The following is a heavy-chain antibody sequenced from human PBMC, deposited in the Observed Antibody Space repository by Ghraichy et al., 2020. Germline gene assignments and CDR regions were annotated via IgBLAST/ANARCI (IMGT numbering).Heavy chain of an antibody. CDR3: ASSMAGWFDP. CDR1: GFTFSRSW. V-gene: IGHV3-74*01. CDR2: IDTDGSNT. J-gene: IGHJ5*02. D-gene: IGHD3-3*02. Sequence: GGSLTLSCAASGFTFSRSWLHWVRQAPGKGLVWVSRIDTDGSNTRYADSVKGRFTISRDNAKNTLYLQMNSLGADDTAVYYCASSMAGWFDPWGQGTLVTVSS.